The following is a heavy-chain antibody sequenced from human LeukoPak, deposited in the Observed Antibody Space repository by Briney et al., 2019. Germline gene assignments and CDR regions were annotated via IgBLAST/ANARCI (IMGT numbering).Heavy chain of an antibody. J-gene: IGHJ3*02. CDR3: VKEGNGAFDI. CDR2: VSSIGGST. Sequence: PGGSLRLSCSASGFTFSSYVMFWVRQAPGKGLEYVSAVSSIGGSTYYADSVKGRFTISRDNSKNTLYLQMISLRPEDTAVYYCVKEGNGAFDIWGQGTMVTVPS. D-gene: IGHD2-8*01. V-gene: IGHV3-64D*09. CDR1: GFTFSSYV.